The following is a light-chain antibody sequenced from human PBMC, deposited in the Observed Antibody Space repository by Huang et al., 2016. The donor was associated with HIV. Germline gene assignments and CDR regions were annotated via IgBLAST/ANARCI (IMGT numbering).Light chain of an antibody. CDR1: QGITNS. CDR2: AAS. V-gene: IGKV1-NL1*01. J-gene: IGKJ1*01. Sequence: DIQMTQSPSFLSASVGDRVTITCRASQGITNSLAWYQEKPGKAPMLLVSAASRLESGVPSRFSGSGSGTEYSLTISGVQPEDFATYYCQQYHGTPTFGQGTKVEIK. CDR3: QQYHGTPT.